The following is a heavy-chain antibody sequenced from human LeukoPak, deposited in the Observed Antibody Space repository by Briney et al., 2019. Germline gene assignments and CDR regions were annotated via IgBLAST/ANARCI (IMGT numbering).Heavy chain of an antibody. CDR2: INPSGGRT. D-gene: IGHD5-12*01. CDR3: ARAPGEGGYDSEYMDV. Sequence: ASVKVSCTASGYTFTSYHIHWVRQAPGQGLEWMGIINPSGGRTSYAQKFQGRVTMTRDMSTSTVYMELSSLRSEDTAVYYCARAPGEGGYDSEYMDVWGKGTTVTVSS. V-gene: IGHV1-46*01. CDR1: GYTFTSYH. J-gene: IGHJ6*03.